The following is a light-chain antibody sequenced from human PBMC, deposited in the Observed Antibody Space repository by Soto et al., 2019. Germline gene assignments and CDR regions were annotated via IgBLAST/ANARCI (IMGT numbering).Light chain of an antibody. V-gene: IGKV1-5*03. Sequence: DIQMTQSPSTLSASVGDRVTITCRASQSINNWLAWYQQKPGKAPKLLIYKTSDLESGVPSRFSGSGSGTEFSLTISSLQPDDFETYYCQQYKSFSLTFGGGTMVEVK. J-gene: IGKJ4*01. CDR2: KTS. CDR1: QSINNW. CDR3: QQYKSFSLT.